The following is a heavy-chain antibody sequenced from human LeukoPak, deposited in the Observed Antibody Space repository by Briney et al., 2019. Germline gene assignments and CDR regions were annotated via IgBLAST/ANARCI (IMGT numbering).Heavy chain of an antibody. Sequence: KAGGSLRLSCAASGFTFSSYSMNWVRQAPGKGLEWVSSISSSSSYIYYADSVKGRFTISRDNAKNSLYLQMNSLRAEDTAVYYCARGFGVPAAHFDYWGQGTLVTVSS. J-gene: IGHJ4*02. CDR1: GFTFSSYS. D-gene: IGHD2-2*01. CDR3: ARGFGVPAAHFDY. CDR2: ISSSSSYI. V-gene: IGHV3-21*01.